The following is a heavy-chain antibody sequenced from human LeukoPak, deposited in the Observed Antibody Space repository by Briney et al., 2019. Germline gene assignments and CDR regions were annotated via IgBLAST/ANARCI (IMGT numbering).Heavy chain of an antibody. Sequence: SETLSLTCTVSGGPISSGGYYWSWIRQHPGKGLERLGYIYYSGSTYYNPPLNSQVTITVDTSKNQFSLKLSSVTASDTAVYYCARVCTMDPTYYFDYWGQGTLVTVSS. CDR1: GGPISSGGYY. CDR2: IYYSGST. J-gene: IGHJ4*02. V-gene: IGHV4-31*01. D-gene: IGHD3-10*01. CDR3: ARVCTMDPTYYFDY.